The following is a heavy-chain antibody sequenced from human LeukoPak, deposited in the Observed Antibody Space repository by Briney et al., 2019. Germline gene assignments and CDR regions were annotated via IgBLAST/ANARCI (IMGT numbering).Heavy chain of an antibody. CDR2: IYHSGST. J-gene: IGHJ5*02. CDR3: ARYRLEYCSSTNCLGWFDP. D-gene: IGHD2-2*01. Sequence: PSQTLSLTCTVSGGSISSGGYYWGWIRQPPGKGLEWIGYIYHSGSTYYNPSLKSRVTISVDRSKNQFSLKLSSVTAADTAVYYCARYRLEYCSSTNCLGWFDPWGQGTLVTVSS. CDR1: GGSISSGGYY. V-gene: IGHV4-30-2*02.